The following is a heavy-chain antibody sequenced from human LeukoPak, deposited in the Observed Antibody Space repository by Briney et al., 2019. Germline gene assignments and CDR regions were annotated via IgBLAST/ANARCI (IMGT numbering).Heavy chain of an antibody. Sequence: GGSLRLSCAASGFTFSDYYMSWIRQAPGKGLEWVSYISSSSSYTNYADSVKGRFTISRDNSKNTLYLQMNSLRAEDTAVYYCARDRIWYYYGSGRNDAFDIWGQGTMVTVSS. CDR1: GFTFSDYY. CDR3: ARDRIWYYYGSGRNDAFDI. V-gene: IGHV3-11*06. D-gene: IGHD3-10*01. J-gene: IGHJ3*02. CDR2: ISSSSSYT.